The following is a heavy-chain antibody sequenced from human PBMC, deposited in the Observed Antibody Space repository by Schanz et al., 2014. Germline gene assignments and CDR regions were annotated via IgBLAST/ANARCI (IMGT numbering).Heavy chain of an antibody. CDR2: LSLGGDSA. J-gene: IGHJ4*02. D-gene: IGHD4-17*01. V-gene: IGHV3-74*01. CDR1: GFTFSHYW. Sequence: EVQLVESGGGFVQPGGSLRLSCAASGFTFSHYWMHWVRQAPGKGLVWVSRLSLGGDSASYADFVKGRFTISRDNAKNTLYLQLNSLRAEDTAVYYCARVPRRVTTRGGGSRYYFDYWGQGTLVTVSS. CDR3: ARVPRRVTTRGGGSRYYFDY.